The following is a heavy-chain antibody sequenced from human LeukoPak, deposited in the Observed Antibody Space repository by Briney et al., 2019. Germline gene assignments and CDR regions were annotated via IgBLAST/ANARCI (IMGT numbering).Heavy chain of an antibody. CDR1: GFTFSDYY. CDR2: ISSSGSTI. Sequence: GGSLRLSCAASGFTFSDYYMSWIRQAPGKGLEWVSYISSSGSTIYYADSVKGRFTISRDNAKNSLYLQMNSLRAEDTAVYYCGGAPYYYDSSGYSDYGGQGTWVTVPS. J-gene: IGHJ4*02. D-gene: IGHD3-22*01. CDR3: GGAPYYYDSSGYSDY. V-gene: IGHV3-11*01.